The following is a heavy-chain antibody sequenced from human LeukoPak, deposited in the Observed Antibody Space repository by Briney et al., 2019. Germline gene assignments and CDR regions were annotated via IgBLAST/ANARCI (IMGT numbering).Heavy chain of an antibody. D-gene: IGHD2-15*01. Sequence: PGGSLRLSCAASGFTSSSYWLNWVRQAPGKGLEWVAIIKQDGSQKFYVDPVKGRFTISTDTAKNSLYLLMNSLRAEDTAVYYCATASLSSLLTFDYWGQGTLVTVSS. CDR3: ATASLSSLLTFDY. CDR2: IKQDGSQK. V-gene: IGHV3-7*01. J-gene: IGHJ4*02. CDR1: GFTSSSYW.